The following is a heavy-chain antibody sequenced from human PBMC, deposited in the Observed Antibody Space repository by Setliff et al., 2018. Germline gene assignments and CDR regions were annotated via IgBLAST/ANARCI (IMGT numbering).Heavy chain of an antibody. Sequence: SETLSLTCAVSGYSINSDCFWGWIRQPPGKGLEWIGTISHSGSTSYNSSLKSRVTMSVDTSKNQSFLKLSSVTAADTAVYYCVRGFTIFGVVKLERWFDPWGQGTLVTVSS. V-gene: IGHV4-38-2*01. CDR2: ISHSGST. CDR3: VRGFTIFGVVKLERWFDP. CDR1: GYSINSDCF. D-gene: IGHD3-3*01. J-gene: IGHJ5*02.